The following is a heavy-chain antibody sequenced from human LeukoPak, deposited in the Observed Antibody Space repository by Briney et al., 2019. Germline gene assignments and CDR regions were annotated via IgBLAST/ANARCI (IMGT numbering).Heavy chain of an antibody. D-gene: IGHD2-2*02. J-gene: IGHJ6*03. CDR3: ARVPLEFCSSTSCYRYYYIDV. CDR1: GFTGSSNY. V-gene: IGHV3-53*01. Sequence: GGFLRLSCAASGFTGSSNYMSWVRQAPGKGLEWVSVIYSGGRTYYADSVKGRFTISMDNSKNTLYLQMNSLRAEDTAVYYCARVPLEFCSSTSCYRYYYIDVWGKGTTVTVSS. CDR2: IYSGGRT.